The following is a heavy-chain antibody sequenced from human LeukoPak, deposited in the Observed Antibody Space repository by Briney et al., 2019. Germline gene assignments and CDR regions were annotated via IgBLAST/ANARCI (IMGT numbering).Heavy chain of an antibody. CDR3: ARDKAWAFDI. CDR2: TCYRSRWSY. V-gene: IGHV6-1*01. CDR1: GDSVSSKSAA. Sequence: SQTLSLTCAISGDSVSSKSAAWNWTRQSPSRGLEWLGRTCYRSRWSYYYAVSVESRISINPDTSRNQLSLQLSSVTPEDTAVYFCARDKAWAFDIWGQGILVTVSS. J-gene: IGHJ3*02.